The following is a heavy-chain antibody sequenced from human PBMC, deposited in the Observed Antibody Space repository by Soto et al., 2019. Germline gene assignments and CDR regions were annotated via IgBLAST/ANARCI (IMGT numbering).Heavy chain of an antibody. J-gene: IGHJ3*02. CDR2: IIPIFGTA. D-gene: IGHD6-19*01. CDR1: AGTLISYA. CDR3: ASHGYRAVVQKAFDI. Sequence: SVKVSCKASAGTLISYAIIWVRQAPGQGLEWMGGIIPIFGTANYAQKFQRRVTITADESTSTAYMELSSLRSEDTAVYYCASHGYRAVVQKAFDIWGQGTMVTVS. V-gene: IGHV1-69*01.